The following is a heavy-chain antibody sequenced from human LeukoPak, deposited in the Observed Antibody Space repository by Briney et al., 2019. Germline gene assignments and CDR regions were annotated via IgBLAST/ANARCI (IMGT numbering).Heavy chain of an antibody. D-gene: IGHD2-2*01. Sequence: SETLSLTCTVSGGSISSGGYYWSWIRQHPGKGLEWIGYIYYSGSTFYNASLKSRVTISVGTSKNQFSLKLSSVTAADTAVYYCARGRGCSSTSCYSEVTNWFDPWGQGTLVTVSS. CDR2: IYYSGST. V-gene: IGHV4-31*03. J-gene: IGHJ5*02. CDR3: ARGRGCSSTSCYSEVTNWFDP. CDR1: GGSISSGGYY.